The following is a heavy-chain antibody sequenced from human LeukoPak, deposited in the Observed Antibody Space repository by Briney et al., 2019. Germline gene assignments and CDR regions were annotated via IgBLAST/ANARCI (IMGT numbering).Heavy chain of an antibody. Sequence: PSETLSLTCSVSGGSISSSSYYWGWIRQPPGKGLEWIVSIYYSGSTYYNPSLKSRVTISVDTSKNHFSLKLSSATAADTAVYYCARVLRCVNCYGLNWFDPWGQGTLVSVSS. CDR2: IYYSGST. J-gene: IGHJ5*02. V-gene: IGHV4-39*07. D-gene: IGHD2-21*01. CDR3: ARVLRCVNCYGLNWFDP. CDR1: GGSISSSSYY.